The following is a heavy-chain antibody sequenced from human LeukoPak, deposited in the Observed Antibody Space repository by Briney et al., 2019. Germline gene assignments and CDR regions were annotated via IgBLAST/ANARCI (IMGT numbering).Heavy chain of an antibody. Sequence: GGSLRLSCATSGFTFGNFAMTWVRQAPGKGLEWVSTISGSGGNPHYADSVKGRFTISRDNSKNTLWLQMNSLRPEDTAGYYCARGHSSGWFYFDYWGQGILVTVSS. CDR2: ISGSGGNP. J-gene: IGHJ4*02. CDR1: GFTFGNFA. D-gene: IGHD6-19*01. V-gene: IGHV3-23*01. CDR3: ARGHSSGWFYFDY.